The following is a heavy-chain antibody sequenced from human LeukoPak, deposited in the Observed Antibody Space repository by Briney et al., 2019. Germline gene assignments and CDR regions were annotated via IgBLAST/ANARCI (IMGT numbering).Heavy chain of an antibody. V-gene: IGHV3-33*01. D-gene: IGHD2-15*01. J-gene: IGHJ4*02. Sequence: GGSLRLSCAASGFTFSSYGMHWVRQAPGKGLEWVAVIWYDGSNKYYADSVKGRFTISRDNAKNTLYLQMNSLRAEDTAVYYCARGNLVVVADKLFDYWGQGTLVTVSS. CDR1: GFTFSSYG. CDR2: IWYDGSNK. CDR3: ARGNLVVVADKLFDY.